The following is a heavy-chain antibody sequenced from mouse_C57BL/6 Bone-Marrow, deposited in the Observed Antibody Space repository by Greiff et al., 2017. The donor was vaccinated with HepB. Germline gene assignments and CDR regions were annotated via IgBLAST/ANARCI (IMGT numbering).Heavy chain of an antibody. Sequence: QVQLKESGPELVKPGASVKISCKASGYAFSSSWMNWVKQRPGKGLEWIGRIYPGDGDTNYNGKFKGKATLTADKSSSTAYMQLSSLTSEDSAVYFCARFITTVVAPYAMDYWGQGTSVTVSS. V-gene: IGHV1-82*01. CDR3: ARFITTVVAPYAMDY. D-gene: IGHD1-1*01. J-gene: IGHJ4*01. CDR1: GYAFSSSW. CDR2: IYPGDGDT.